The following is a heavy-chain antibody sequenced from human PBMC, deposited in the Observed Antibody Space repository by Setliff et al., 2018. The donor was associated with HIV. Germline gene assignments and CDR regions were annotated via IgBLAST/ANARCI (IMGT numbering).Heavy chain of an antibody. CDR3: ARENSGTYLGGVFDY. J-gene: IGHJ4*02. V-gene: IGHV3-48*04. CDR2: ISSTGITT. D-gene: IGHD1-26*01. Sequence: GGSLRLSCVGSGFIFSNYRMNWVRQAPGKGLEWIAYISSTGITTYYADSVKGRFTISRDNAKNSLYLQMNSLRAEGTAVYYCARENSGTYLGGVFDYWGQGTLFTVSS. CDR1: GFIFSNYR.